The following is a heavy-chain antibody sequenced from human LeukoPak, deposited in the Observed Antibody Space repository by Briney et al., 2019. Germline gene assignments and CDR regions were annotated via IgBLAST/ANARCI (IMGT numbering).Heavy chain of an antibody. V-gene: IGHV3-9*01. CDR2: ISWNSGSI. D-gene: IGHD5-18*01. Sequence: GGSLRLSCAASGFTFDDYAMHWVRHAPGKGLEWVSGISWNSGSIGYADSVKGRFTISRDNAKNSLYLQMNSLRAEDTALYYCAKDSQDTAMATGYFDYWGQGTLVTVSS. J-gene: IGHJ4*02. CDR1: GFTFDDYA. CDR3: AKDSQDTAMATGYFDY.